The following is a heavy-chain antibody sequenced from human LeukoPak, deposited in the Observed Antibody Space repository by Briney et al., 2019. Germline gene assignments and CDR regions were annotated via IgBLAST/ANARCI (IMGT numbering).Heavy chain of an antibody. J-gene: IGHJ4*02. CDR1: GFTFDDYA. D-gene: IGHD6-13*01. Sequence: PGRSLRLSCAASGFTFDDYAMHWVRQAPGKGLEWVSLISSSGRDCYYTDSVKGRFTISRDNSKNTQYLQMNSLRAEDTAVYYCAKTSYSSTLPYYWGQGILVTVSS. V-gene: IGHV3-23*01. CDR3: AKTSYSSTLPYY. CDR2: ISSSGRDC.